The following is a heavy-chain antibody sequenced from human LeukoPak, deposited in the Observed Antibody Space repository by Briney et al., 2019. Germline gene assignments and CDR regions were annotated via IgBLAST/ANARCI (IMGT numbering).Heavy chain of an antibody. V-gene: IGHV3-43*01. Sequence: GGSLRLSCAASGFTFDDYTMHWVRQAPGKGLEWVSLISWDGGSTYYADSVKGRFTISRDNSKNSLYLQMNSLRTEDTALYYCAKDISHCSGGSCSPSFFDYWGQGTLVTVSS. CDR3: AKDISHCSGGSCSPSFFDY. CDR1: GFTFDDYT. J-gene: IGHJ4*02. CDR2: ISWDGGST. D-gene: IGHD2-15*01.